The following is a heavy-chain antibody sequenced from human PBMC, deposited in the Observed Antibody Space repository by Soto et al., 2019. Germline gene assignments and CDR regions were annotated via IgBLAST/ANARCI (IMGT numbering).Heavy chain of an antibody. CDR3: ASEAAAAYFDY. J-gene: IGHJ4*02. D-gene: IGHD6-13*01. CDR1: GGSVSSGSYY. V-gene: IGHV4-61*01. CDR2: IYYSGST. Sequence: PSETLSLTCTVSGGSVSSGSYYWSWIRQPPGKGLEWIGYIYYSGSTNYNPSLKSRVTISVDTSKNQFSLKLSSVTAADTAVYYCASEAAAAYFDYWGQGTLVTVSS.